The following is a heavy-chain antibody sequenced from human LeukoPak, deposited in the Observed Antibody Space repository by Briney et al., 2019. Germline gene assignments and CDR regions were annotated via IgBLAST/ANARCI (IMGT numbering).Heavy chain of an antibody. V-gene: IGHV3-74*01. CDR1: GFTFSHYW. CDR2: INSDGSST. CDR3: ARVWGSDAFDI. D-gene: IGHD3-16*01. Sequence: GGSLRLSCAASGFTFSHYWMQWVRQAPGKGLVWVSRINSDGSSTTYADSVKGRFTISRDNAKNTLYLQMNSLRAEDTAEYYCARVWGSDAFDIWGQGAMVTVSS. J-gene: IGHJ3*02.